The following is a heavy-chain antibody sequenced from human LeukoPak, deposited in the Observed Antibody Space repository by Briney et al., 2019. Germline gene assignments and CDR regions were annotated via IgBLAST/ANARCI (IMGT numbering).Heavy chain of an antibody. CDR1: GYTFTSYY. CDR3: ARDSDPWSGPSGYMDV. V-gene: IGHV1-46*01. D-gene: IGHD2-8*02. CDR2: INPSGGST. Sequence: GASVKVSCKASGYTFTSYYMHWVRQAPGQGLEWMGIINPSGGSTSYAQKFQGRVTMTRDTSTSTVYMELSSLRSEDTAVYYCARDSDPWSGPSGYMDVWGKGTTVTVSS. J-gene: IGHJ6*03.